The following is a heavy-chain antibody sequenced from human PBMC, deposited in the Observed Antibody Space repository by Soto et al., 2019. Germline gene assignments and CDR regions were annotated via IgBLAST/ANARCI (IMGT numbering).Heavy chain of an antibody. V-gene: IGHV3-73*01. CDR1: GFTFSGSA. CDR3: TRHAEMATIVSEY. D-gene: IGHD5-12*01. J-gene: IGHJ4*02. CDR2: IRSKANSYAT. Sequence: HPGGSLRLSCAAPGFTFSGSAMHWVRQASGKGLEWVGRIRSKANSYATAYAASVKGRFTISRDDSKNTAYLQMNSLKTEDTAVYYCTRHAEMATIVSEYWGQGTLVTAPQ.